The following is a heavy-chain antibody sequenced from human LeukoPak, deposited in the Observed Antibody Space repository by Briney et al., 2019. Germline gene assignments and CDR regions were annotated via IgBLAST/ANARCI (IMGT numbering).Heavy chain of an antibody. J-gene: IGHJ6*03. CDR1: GGSISSYY. D-gene: IGHD6-19*01. V-gene: IGHV4-59*01. Sequence: PSETLSLTCTVSGGSISSYYWSWIRQPPRKGLEWIGYIYYSGSTNYNPSLKSRVTISVDTSKNQFSLKLSSVTAADTAVYYCARSVSYSSGWSYYYYYYMDVWGKGTTVTISS. CDR2: IYYSGST. CDR3: ARSVSYSSGWSYYYYYYMDV.